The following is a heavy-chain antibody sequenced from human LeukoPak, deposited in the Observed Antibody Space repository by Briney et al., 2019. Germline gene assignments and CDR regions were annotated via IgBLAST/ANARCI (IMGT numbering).Heavy chain of an antibody. CDR2: INPNSGGT. D-gene: IGHD1-7*01. CDR3: ARVAGTNRGFDY. V-gene: IGHV1-2*02. Sequence: GASVKVSCKASGYTFTGYYMHWVRQAPGQGLEWMGWINPNSGGTNYAQKFQGRVTMTRDTSISTAYMELSSLRSDDTAVYYCARVAGTNRGFDYWGQGTLVTVSS. J-gene: IGHJ4*02. CDR1: GYTFTGYY.